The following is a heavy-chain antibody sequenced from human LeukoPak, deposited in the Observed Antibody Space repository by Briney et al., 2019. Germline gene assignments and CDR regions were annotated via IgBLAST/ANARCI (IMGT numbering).Heavy chain of an antibody. J-gene: IGHJ6*03. Sequence: PGGSLRLSCTASGFLFSLYEMKCVPEATGKGLEGVSYISSRWWNIYYADSVNGRFTISRDNAKNSPYLQMNSLRAEDKAVYYCARDEAKYYYYYMDVWGKGTTVTISS. CDR2: ISSRWWNI. V-gene: IGHV3-48*03. CDR3: ARDEAKYYYYYMDV. CDR1: GFLFSLYE.